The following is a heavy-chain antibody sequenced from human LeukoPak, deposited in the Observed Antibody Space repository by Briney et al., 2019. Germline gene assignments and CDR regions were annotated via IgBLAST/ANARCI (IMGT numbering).Heavy chain of an antibody. Sequence: ASVTVSCKASGYIFTGYYIHWLRQAPAKGPEGVGLINPHSGDTNYAQKFQGRVTMTSDTSISTAFMELISLSSDDTAMYYCSRDLLMYYSGSGESTWGQGTQVTVSS. CDR1: GYIFTGYY. J-gene: IGHJ5*02. D-gene: IGHD3-10*01. V-gene: IGHV1-2*02. CDR2: INPHSGDT. CDR3: SRDLLMYYSGSGEST.